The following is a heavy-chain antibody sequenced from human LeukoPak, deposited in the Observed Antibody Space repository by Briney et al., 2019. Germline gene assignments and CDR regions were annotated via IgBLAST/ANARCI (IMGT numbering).Heavy chain of an antibody. V-gene: IGHV4-31*03. D-gene: IGHD2-2*01. CDR1: GGSISSGGYY. J-gene: IGHJ6*02. Sequence: SQTLSLTCTVSGGSISSGGYYWSWIHQHPGKGLEWIGYIYYSGSTYYNPSLKSRVTISVDTSKNQFSLKLSSVTAADTAVYYCARGPRCSSTSCYLVNGMDVWGQGTTVTVSS. CDR2: IYYSGST. CDR3: ARGPRCSSTSCYLVNGMDV.